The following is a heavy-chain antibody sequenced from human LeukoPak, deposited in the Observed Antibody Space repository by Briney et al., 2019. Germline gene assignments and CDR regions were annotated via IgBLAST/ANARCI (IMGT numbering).Heavy chain of an antibody. J-gene: IGHJ4*02. D-gene: IGHD5-24*01. V-gene: IGHV3-7*01. Sequence: PSETLSLTCGVHGGSFSGYYWTWIRQPPGKGLEWVANIKEDGSEKYYVDSVKGRFAISRDNPQNSLYLQMSSLRAEDTALYFCARDDGYRSYDYGGQGTLVTVSS. CDR2: IKEDGSEK. CDR3: ARDDGYRSYDY. CDR1: GGSFSGYY.